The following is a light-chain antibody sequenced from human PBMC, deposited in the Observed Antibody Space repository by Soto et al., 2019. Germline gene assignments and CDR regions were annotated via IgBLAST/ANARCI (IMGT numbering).Light chain of an antibody. V-gene: IGKV3-20*01. CDR3: QQYGSARLT. CDR1: QSVSNNY. Sequence: EIVLTQSPGTLSLSPGERATLSCRASQSVSNNYSARYQQKPGQAPRLLIYGAPSRATGIPDRYSGSGSGTDFSLTISRLEPEDFAVYYCQQYGSARLTFGGGTKVEIK. J-gene: IGKJ4*01. CDR2: GAP.